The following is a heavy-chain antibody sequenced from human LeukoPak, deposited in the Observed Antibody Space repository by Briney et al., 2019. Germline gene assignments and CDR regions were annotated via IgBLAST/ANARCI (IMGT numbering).Heavy chain of an antibody. D-gene: IGHD4-17*01. Sequence: SETLSLTCTVSGGSFSSYYWNWIRQPPGKGLEWIGYIYYSGSTNYNPSLQSRVTISVDTSKNQFSLKLSSVTAADTAVYYCAGQGAHGDLNWFDPWGQGTLVTVSS. CDR1: GGSFSSYY. J-gene: IGHJ5*02. V-gene: IGHV4-59*03. CDR2: IYYSGST. CDR3: AGQGAHGDLNWFDP.